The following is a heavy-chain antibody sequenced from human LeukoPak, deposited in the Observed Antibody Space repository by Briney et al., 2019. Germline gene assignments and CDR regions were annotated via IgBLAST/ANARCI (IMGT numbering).Heavy chain of an antibody. V-gene: IGHV1-69*13. CDR2: IIPIFSTA. J-gene: IGHJ4*02. D-gene: IGHD4-23*01. Sequence: SVKVSCKASGGTFSSYAISWVRQAPGQGLEWMGGIIPIFSTANYAQKFQGRVTITADESTSTAYMELSSLRSEDTAVYYCARDPGDNSPGRDYYFDYWGQGTLVTVSS. CDR1: GGTFSSYA. CDR3: ARDPGDNSPGRDYYFDY.